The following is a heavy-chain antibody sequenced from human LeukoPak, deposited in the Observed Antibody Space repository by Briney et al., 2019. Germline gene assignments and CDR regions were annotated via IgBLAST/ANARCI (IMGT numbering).Heavy chain of an antibody. CDR1: GFTFSSYA. Sequence: GGSLRLSCAASGFTFSSYAMSWVRQAPGKGLEWVSSISGSGNRTYYADSVKGRFTISRDNSKNTLFLQMNSLRAEDTAVYYCAKYGPQDSGSSHFDYWGQGALVTVSS. CDR2: ISGSGNRT. D-gene: IGHD1-26*01. V-gene: IGHV3-23*01. J-gene: IGHJ4*02. CDR3: AKYGPQDSGSSHFDY.